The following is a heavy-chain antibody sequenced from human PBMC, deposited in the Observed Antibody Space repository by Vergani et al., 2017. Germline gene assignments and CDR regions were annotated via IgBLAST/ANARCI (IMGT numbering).Heavy chain of an antibody. V-gene: IGHV4-59*01. D-gene: IGHD3-9*01. Sequence: QVQLQESGPGLVKPSETLSLTCTVSGGSISSYYWSWIRQPPGKGLEWIGYIYYSGSTNYNPSLKSRVTRSVDTSKNQFSLKLSSVTAADTAVYYCARVDDILTGYTFDYWGQGTLVTVSS. CDR3: ARVDDILTGYTFDY. J-gene: IGHJ4*02. CDR2: IYYSGST. CDR1: GGSISSYY.